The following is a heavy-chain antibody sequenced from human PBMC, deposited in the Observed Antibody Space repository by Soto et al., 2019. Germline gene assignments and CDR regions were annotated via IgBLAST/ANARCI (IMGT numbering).Heavy chain of an antibody. CDR1: GFTFSSHA. CDR3: ARVGCSSTSCQGSFDY. D-gene: IGHD2-2*01. V-gene: IGHV3-30-3*01. CDR2: ISYDGSNK. J-gene: IGHJ4*02. Sequence: GGSLRLSCVASGFTFSSHAMHWVRQAPGKGLEWVSVISYDGSNKYYADSVKGRFTISRDKSENTLYLQMNSLRPEDTAVYYCARVGCSSTSCQGSFDYWGQGTLVTVSS.